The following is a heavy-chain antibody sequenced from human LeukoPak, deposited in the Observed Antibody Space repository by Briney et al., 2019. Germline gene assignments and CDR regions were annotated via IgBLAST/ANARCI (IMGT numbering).Heavy chain of an antibody. D-gene: IGHD3-9*01. V-gene: IGHV3-23*01. CDR1: GFTFSNYW. J-gene: IGHJ4*02. CDR3: ARRLYFDWYLFDY. CDR2: ISGSGGST. Sequence: GGSLRLSCAASGFTFSNYWMSWVRQAPGKGLEWVSAISGSGGSTYYADSVKGRFTISRDNSKNTLYLQMNSLRAEDTAVYYCARRLYFDWYLFDYWGQGTLVTVSS.